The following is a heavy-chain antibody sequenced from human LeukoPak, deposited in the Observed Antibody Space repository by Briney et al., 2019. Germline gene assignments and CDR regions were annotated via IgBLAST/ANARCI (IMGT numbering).Heavy chain of an antibody. CDR3: ARDVRGYYYDSSGYHTTSYYYYHYMDV. V-gene: IGHV4-61*02. J-gene: IGHJ6*03. Sequence: KPSQTLSLTCTVSGGSISSDSYYWSWIRQPAGKGLEWIGRIYTSGSTNYNPSLKSRVTISVDTSKNQFSLKLSSVTAADTAVYYCARDVRGYYYDSSGYHTTSYYYYHYMDVWGKGTTVTVSS. CDR1: GGSISSDSYY. D-gene: IGHD3-22*01. CDR2: IYTSGST.